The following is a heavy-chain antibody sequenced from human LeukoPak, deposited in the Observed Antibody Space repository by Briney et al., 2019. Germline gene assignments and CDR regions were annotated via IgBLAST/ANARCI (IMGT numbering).Heavy chain of an antibody. CDR3: ARDESRDGYNYYFDY. J-gene: IGHJ4*02. V-gene: IGHV3-11*01. CDR1: GFTFSDYY. CDR2: ISSSGSTI. D-gene: IGHD5-24*01. Sequence: GSLRLSCAASGFTFSDYYMSWIRQAPGKGLEWVSYISSSGSTIYYADSVKGRFTISRDNAKNSLYLQMNSLRAEDAAVYYCARDESRDGYNYYFDYWGQGTLVTVSS.